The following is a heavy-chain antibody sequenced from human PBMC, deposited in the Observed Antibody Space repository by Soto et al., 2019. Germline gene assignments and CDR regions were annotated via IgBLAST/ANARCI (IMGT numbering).Heavy chain of an antibody. Sequence: QVQLVESGGGVVQPGRSLRLSCAASGFTFSSYGMHWVRQAPGKGLEWVAVISYDGSNKYYADSVKGRFTISRDNSKNTLYLQMNSLRAEDTAVYYCANLLGGSRLLKKKVAIDYWGQGTLVTVSS. CDR2: ISYDGSNK. CDR1: GFTFSSYG. V-gene: IGHV3-30*18. J-gene: IGHJ4*02. D-gene: IGHD1-26*01. CDR3: ANLLGGSRLLKKKVAIDY.